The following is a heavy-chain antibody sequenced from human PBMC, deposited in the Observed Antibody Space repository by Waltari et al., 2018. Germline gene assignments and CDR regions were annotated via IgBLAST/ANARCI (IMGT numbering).Heavy chain of an antibody. Sequence: VLLVEFGGGLVPPVWSLRLSCAASGFRLGASEMNWVRQAPGKVLEWVSYISSSGSRIEYADSVQGRFTVSRDNARNSLYLQMNSLRAADTAVYYCARDDHGSGRRFEYWGQGTLVTVSS. J-gene: IGHJ4*02. CDR2: ISSSGSRI. V-gene: IGHV3-48*03. D-gene: IGHD3-10*01. CDR3: ARDDHGSGRRFEY. CDR1: GFRLGASE.